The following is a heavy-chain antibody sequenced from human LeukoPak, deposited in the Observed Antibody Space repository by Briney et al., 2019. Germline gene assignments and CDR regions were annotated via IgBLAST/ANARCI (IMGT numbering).Heavy chain of an antibody. D-gene: IGHD1-1*01. CDR2: INLNTGYT. CDR1: GDTFTANY. V-gene: IGHV1-2*02. CDR3: AEDVGRTGTNCFDP. Sequence: ASVKVFCRPSGDTFTANYLHWVRQAPGQGLEWLGWINLNTGYTKYAQKFQGRVTMTRDTSTSSAFMELSRLRSDDTAVYFCAEDVGRTGTNCFDPWGQGTLVTVSS. J-gene: IGHJ5*02.